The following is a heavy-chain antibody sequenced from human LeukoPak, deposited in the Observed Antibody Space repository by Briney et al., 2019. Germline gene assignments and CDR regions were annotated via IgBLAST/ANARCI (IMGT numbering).Heavy chain of an antibody. V-gene: IGHV3-48*01. Sequence: HGGTLRLSCAASGFTLSSYSMNWVRQAPGKGLGWVSYISSSSSTIYYAHSVKGRFTISRDKAKNSLYLQMNSLRAEDTAVYYCAREYCSSTSCLYDYWGQGTLVTVSS. CDR1: GFTLSSYS. CDR3: AREYCSSTSCLYDY. CDR2: ISSSSSTI. D-gene: IGHD2-2*01. J-gene: IGHJ4*02.